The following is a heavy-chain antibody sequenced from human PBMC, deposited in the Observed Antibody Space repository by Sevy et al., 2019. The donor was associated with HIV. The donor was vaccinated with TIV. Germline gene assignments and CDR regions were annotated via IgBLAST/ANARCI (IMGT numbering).Heavy chain of an antibody. J-gene: IGHJ6*02. CDR1: GGSISGYY. V-gene: IGHV4-34*01. Sequence: SETLSLTCAVYGGSISGYYWSWIRQPPGKGLEWIGEINHSGSTHYNPSLKSRVTISVDTSKNQFSLKLSSVTAADTAVYYCARARPYYDILTGYYYYYGMDVWGQGTTVTVSS. CDR2: INHSGST. D-gene: IGHD3-9*01. CDR3: ARARPYYDILTGYYYYYGMDV.